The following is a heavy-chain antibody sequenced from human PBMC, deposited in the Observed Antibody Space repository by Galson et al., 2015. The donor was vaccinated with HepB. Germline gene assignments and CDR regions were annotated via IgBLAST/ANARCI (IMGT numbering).Heavy chain of an antibody. D-gene: IGHD3-16*01. CDR2: ITPFNGNT. Sequence: SVKVSCKASGYTFTYRYLHWVRQAPGQALEWMGWITPFNGNTNYAQKFQDRVTITRDRSMSTAYMELSSLRSEDTAMYYCARGGRMEDHSYYGMDVWGQGTTVTVSS. J-gene: IGHJ6*02. CDR1: GYTFTYRY. V-gene: IGHV1-45*02. CDR3: ARGGRMEDHSYYGMDV.